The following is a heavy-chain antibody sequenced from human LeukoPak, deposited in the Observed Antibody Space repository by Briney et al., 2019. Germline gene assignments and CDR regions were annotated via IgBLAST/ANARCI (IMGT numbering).Heavy chain of an antibody. CDR3: ARDPYYDILTGTVGSAFDI. CDR2: IYYSGST. Sequence: SETLSLTCTVSGGSISSYYWSWIRQPPGKGLEWIGYIYYSGSTNYNPSLKSRVTISVDTSKNQSSLKLSSVTAADTAVYYCARDPYYDILTGTVGSAFDIWGQGTMVTVSA. J-gene: IGHJ3*02. V-gene: IGHV4-59*01. CDR1: GGSISSYY. D-gene: IGHD3-9*01.